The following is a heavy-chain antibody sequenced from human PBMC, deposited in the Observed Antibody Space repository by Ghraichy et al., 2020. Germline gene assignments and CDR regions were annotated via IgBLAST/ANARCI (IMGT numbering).Heavy chain of an antibody. V-gene: IGHV4-39*01. J-gene: IGHJ4*02. CDR3: ARLGDLYGIDY. CDR1: GGSISSSTYY. D-gene: IGHD4-17*01. Sequence: SETLSLTCTVSGGSISSSTYYWGWIRQPPGEGLEWIGSISYSGSTYYSPSLKSRVTISVDTSNNQFSLKLSSVTAADTAVYYCARLGDLYGIDYWCQGTLVTVSS. CDR2: ISYSGST.